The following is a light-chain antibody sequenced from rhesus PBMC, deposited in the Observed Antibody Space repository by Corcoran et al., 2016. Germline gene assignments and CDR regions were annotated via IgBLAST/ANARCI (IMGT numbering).Light chain of an antibody. V-gene: IGKV4-1*01. Sequence: DVVMTQSPDSLSVSPGERVTINCKSSRSLLSTSNNKNSLALYQQKPGQAPKLLISWASTRGPGVPDRFSGNGSWTAFSLPNNDRQPDDVALYYCQQFYSSPFTFGGGTKVEIK. CDR2: WAS. CDR1: RSLLSTSNNKNS. J-gene: IGKJ4*01. CDR3: QQFYSSPFT.